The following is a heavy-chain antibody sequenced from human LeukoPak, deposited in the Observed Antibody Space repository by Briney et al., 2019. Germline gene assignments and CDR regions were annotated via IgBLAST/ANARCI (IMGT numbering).Heavy chain of an antibody. J-gene: IGHJ4*02. CDR2: ISGSGGST. CDR3: ARDRKVLIWFGERGYFDY. CDR1: GFTFSSYA. V-gene: IGHV3-23*01. Sequence: GGSLRLSCAASGFTFSSYAMSWVRQAPGKGLEWVSAISGSGGSTYYADSVKGRFTISRDNSKNTLYLQMNSLRAEDTAVYYCARDRKVLIWFGERGYFDYWGQGTLVTVSS. D-gene: IGHD3-10*01.